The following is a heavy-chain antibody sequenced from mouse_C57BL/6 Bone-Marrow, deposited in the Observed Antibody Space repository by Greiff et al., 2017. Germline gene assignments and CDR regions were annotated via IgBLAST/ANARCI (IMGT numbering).Heavy chain of an antibody. Sequence: VQLQQSGAELVRPGASVKLSCTASGFNIKDDYIHWVKQRPEQGLEWIGWIDPEIGDTEYASKFQGKATITSDTSSNTAYLQRSSLTSEDTAVYYCSSFDGNDFDFWGQGTPLTVAS. V-gene: IGHV14-4*01. CDR2: IDPEIGDT. D-gene: IGHD2-1*01. CDR3: SSFDGNDFDF. J-gene: IGHJ2*01. CDR1: GFNIKDDY.